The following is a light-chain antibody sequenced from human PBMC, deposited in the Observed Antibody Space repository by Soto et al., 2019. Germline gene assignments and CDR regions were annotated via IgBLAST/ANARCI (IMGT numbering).Light chain of an antibody. J-gene: IGKJ2*01. CDR3: QQCINWPPYT. CDR1: QSVSSY. V-gene: IGKV3-11*01. CDR2: DAS. Sequence: DIVLTQSPATLSLSSGERATLSCRASQSVSSYLAWYQQKPGQAPRLLIYDASKRANGIPARFSGSGSGTDFTLTITSLEPEDFAVYYCQQCINWPPYTFGQGTKLEIK.